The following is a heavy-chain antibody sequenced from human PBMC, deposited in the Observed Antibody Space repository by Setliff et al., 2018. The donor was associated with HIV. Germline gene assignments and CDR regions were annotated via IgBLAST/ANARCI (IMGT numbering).Heavy chain of an antibody. Sequence: GGSLRLSCAASGFTFSDHYMTWIRQAPGKGLEWISYIRGDSTSINYADSVKGRFTISRDNAKNALYLQMNSLSAEDTAVYYCASGQWLGSLGHHWGQGTLVTVSS. CDR3: ASGQWLGSLGHH. J-gene: IGHJ5*02. V-gene: IGHV3-11*03. CDR2: IRGDSTSI. D-gene: IGHD6-19*01. CDR1: GFTFSDHY.